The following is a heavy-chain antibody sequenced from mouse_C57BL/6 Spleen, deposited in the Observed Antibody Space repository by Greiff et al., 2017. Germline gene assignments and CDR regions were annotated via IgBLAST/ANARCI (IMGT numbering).Heavy chain of an antibody. D-gene: IGHD1-1*01. CDR1: GYTFTSYG. Sequence: VKVVESGAELARPGASVKLSCKASGYTFTSYGISWVKQRTGQGLEWIGEIYPRSGNTYYNEKFKGKATLTADKSSSTAYMELRSLTSEDSAVYFCARCGYYGSSLAWFAYWGQGTLVTVSA. J-gene: IGHJ3*01. CDR2: IYPRSGNT. V-gene: IGHV1-81*01. CDR3: ARCGYYGSSLAWFAY.